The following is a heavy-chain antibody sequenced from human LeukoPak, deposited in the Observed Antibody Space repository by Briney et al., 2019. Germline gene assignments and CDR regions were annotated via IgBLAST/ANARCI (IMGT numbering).Heavy chain of an antibody. D-gene: IGHD3-22*01. J-gene: IGHJ4*02. CDR2: INPNRGGT. CDR3: ARGSDSSGYPGF. CDR1: GYTFTDYY. Sequence: ASVKVSCKTSGYTFTDYYMHWVRQAPGQGLEWMGWINPNRGGTNSAQKFQGRVTMTRDTSVSTAYMELSRLTSDDTAVYHCARGSDSSGYPGFWGQGTLVTVSS. V-gene: IGHV1-2*02.